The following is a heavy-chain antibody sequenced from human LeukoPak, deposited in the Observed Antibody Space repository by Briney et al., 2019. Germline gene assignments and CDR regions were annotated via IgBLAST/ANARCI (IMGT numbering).Heavy chain of an antibody. D-gene: IGHD6-19*01. V-gene: IGHV1-3*01. CDR1: GYTFTSYA. Sequence: ASVKVSCKASGYTFTSYAMHWVRQAPGQRLEWMGWINAGNGNTKYSQKFQGRVTITRDTSASTAYMELSSLRSEGTAVYYCARGAVAGTVYYYGMDVWGQGTTVTVSS. CDR3: ARGAVAGTVYYYGMDV. J-gene: IGHJ6*02. CDR2: INAGNGNT.